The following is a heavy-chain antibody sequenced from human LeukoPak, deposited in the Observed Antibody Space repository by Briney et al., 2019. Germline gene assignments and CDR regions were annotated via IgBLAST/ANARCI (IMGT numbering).Heavy chain of an antibody. V-gene: IGHV1-2*02. CDR2: INPNSGGT. CDR3: ATDDGGYYYYMDV. CDR1: GYTFTCYY. J-gene: IGHJ6*03. D-gene: IGHD3-10*01. Sequence: ASVKVSCKVCGYTFTCYYMHWVRQAPGQGLEWMGWINPNSGGTNYAQKFQGRVTMTRETSISTAYMELSRLRADDTAVYYCATDDGGYYYYMDVWGKGTTVTVSS.